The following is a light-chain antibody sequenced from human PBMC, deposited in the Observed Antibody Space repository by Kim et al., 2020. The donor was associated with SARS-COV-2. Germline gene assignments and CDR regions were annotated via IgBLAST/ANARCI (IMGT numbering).Light chain of an antibody. CDR1: KVGDKY. CDR2: QDS. CDR3: QAWDSSTAV. V-gene: IGLV3-1*01. Sequence: VSPGQTASITCAGDKVGDKYACWYQQKPGQSPVLVIYQDSKRPSGIPERFSGSNSGNTATLTISGTQAMDEADYYCQAWDSSTAVFGGGTQLTVL. J-gene: IGLJ3*02.